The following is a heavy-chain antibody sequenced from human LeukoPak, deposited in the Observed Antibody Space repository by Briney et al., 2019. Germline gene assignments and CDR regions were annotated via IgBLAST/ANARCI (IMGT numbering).Heavy chain of an antibody. D-gene: IGHD2-2*01. CDR1: GFTSSSYP. V-gene: IGHV3-23*01. CDR2: ISGGGDRT. Sequence: GGSLRLSCAASGFTSSSYPMNWVRQAPGKGLEWVSAISGGGDRTFHADSVKGRFTISRDSSKNTLYLQMNSLRAEDTAVYYCAKEYLVCSSASCSAFDIWGPGTMVTVSS. J-gene: IGHJ3*02. CDR3: AKEYLVCSSASCSAFDI.